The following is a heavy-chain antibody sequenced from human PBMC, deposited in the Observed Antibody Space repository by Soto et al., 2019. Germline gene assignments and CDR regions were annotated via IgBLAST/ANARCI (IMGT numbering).Heavy chain of an antibody. CDR1: GFTFSSNG. V-gene: IGHV3-48*02. CDR2: ISIGSSTI. D-gene: IGHD3-22*01. CDR3: ARDWGFYDHDIRTNIPHLDS. J-gene: IGHJ4*02. Sequence: EVQLVESGGGLVQPGGSLRLSCEASGFTFSSNGMNWVRQAPGKGLEWVSFISIGSSTINYADSVRGRFTISRDNAKNSLYLQMNSLRDEDTTVYYCARDWGFYDHDIRTNIPHLDSWGQGTLVTVSS.